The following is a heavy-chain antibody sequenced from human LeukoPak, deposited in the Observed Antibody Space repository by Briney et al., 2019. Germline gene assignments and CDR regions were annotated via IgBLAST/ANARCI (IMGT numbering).Heavy chain of an antibody. D-gene: IGHD2-2*01. J-gene: IGHJ4*02. Sequence: ASVKVSCKASGYTFTGYFIHWVRQAPGQGLEWMGWINPNSGGTNYAQKFQGRDTMTRDTSISTAYMELSSLRSDDTAVYYCARDVGEYCSSTNCYASHYWGQGTLVTVSS. CDR3: ARDVGEYCSSTNCYASHY. CDR1: GYTFTGYF. CDR2: INPNSGGT. V-gene: IGHV1-2*02.